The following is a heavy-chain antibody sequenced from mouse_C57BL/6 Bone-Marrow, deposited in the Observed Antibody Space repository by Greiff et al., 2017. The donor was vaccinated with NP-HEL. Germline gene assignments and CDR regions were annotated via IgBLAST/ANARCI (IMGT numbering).Heavy chain of an antibody. D-gene: IGHD2-10*02. V-gene: IGHV1-9*01. Sequence: VQLQESGAELMKPGASVKLSCKATGYTFTGYWIEWVKQRPGHGLEWIAEISPGSGCTTYNEKFKGKATFTFYTSSNTAYMQLSRLTTEDSAIYYRARMYGNYYYWYFDVWGTGTTVTDSS. J-gene: IGHJ1*03. CDR2: ISPGSGCT. CDR3: ARMYGNYYYWYFDV. CDR1: GYTFTGYW.